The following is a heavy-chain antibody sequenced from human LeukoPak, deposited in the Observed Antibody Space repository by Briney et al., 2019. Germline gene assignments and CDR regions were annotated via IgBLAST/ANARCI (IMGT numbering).Heavy chain of an antibody. D-gene: IGHD6-13*01. CDR2: INPNNGGT. J-gene: IGHJ4*02. CDR3: ARDRYTSSWTTAFDY. CDR1: GYTFTGYY. Sequence: GASVKVSCKTSGYTFTGYYRHWVRQAPGQGLEWMGWINPNNGGTNYAQKFQGRVTMTRDTSISTAYMELTRLRSDDTAVYYCARDRYTSSWTTAFDYWGQGTLVTVSS. V-gene: IGHV1-2*02.